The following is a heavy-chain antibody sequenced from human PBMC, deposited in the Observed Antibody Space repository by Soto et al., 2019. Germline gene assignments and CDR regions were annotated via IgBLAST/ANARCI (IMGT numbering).Heavy chain of an antibody. CDR1: GYTFTSYA. CDR3: ARENGITVTPFDY. V-gene: IGHV1-3*04. CDR2: INTDNGNT. J-gene: IGHJ4*02. Sequence: ASGKVPCKASGYTFTSYAMHWVRQAPGQRLEWMGWINTDNGNTKYSQKFQGRVTITRDTSATTAYMELSSLRSEDTAVYYCARENGITVTPFDYWGQGTLVTVSS. D-gene: IGHD4-17*01.